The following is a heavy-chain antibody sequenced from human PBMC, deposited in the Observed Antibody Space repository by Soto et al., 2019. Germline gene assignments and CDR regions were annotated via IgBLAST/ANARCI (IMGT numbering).Heavy chain of an antibody. Sequence: DVQLLESGGGMVQPGGSLRLTCVASGFTFSSSAMSWVRQAPGKELEWISAISGSGGSTYYADSVKGRFAISRDSSKNTLCLQMNSLRAEDTALYYCAKGSRAYRPYYFDYWGQGILVTVSS. V-gene: IGHV3-23*01. CDR3: AKGSRAYRPYYFDY. D-gene: IGHD3-22*01. J-gene: IGHJ4*02. CDR1: GFTFSSSA. CDR2: ISGSGGST.